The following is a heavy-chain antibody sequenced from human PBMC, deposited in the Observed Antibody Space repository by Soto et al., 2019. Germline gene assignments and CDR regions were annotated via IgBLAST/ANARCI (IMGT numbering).Heavy chain of an antibody. D-gene: IGHD3-16*02. CDR2: ISFDEKIQ. CDR3: AKVAERSMITFGGVIAD. CDR1: GFTFNTYG. Sequence: QVQLVESAGGVVQPGRTLRLSCAASGFTFNTYGMHWVRQAPGKGLEWVAVISFDEKIQYYADSVKGRFTISRDNSKNTMSLQIDSLRPEDTAVYYCAKVAERSMITFGGVIADWGQGTLVTVSS. J-gene: IGHJ4*02. V-gene: IGHV3-30*18.